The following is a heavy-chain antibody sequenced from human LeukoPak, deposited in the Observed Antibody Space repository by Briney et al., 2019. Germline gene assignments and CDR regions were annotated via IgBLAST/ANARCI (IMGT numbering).Heavy chain of an antibody. CDR3: ARETYDILTGYYTPYYGMDV. D-gene: IGHD3-9*01. V-gene: IGHV3-30*07. Sequence: SVKGRFTISRDNSKNTLYLQMNSLRAEDTAVYYCARETYDILTGYYTPYYGMDVWGQGTTVTVSS. J-gene: IGHJ6*02.